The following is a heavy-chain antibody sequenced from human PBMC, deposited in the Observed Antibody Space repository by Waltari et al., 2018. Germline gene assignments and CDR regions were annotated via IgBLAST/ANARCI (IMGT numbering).Heavy chain of an antibody. J-gene: IGHJ4*02. CDR2: INHSGST. D-gene: IGHD3-10*01. V-gene: IGHV4-34*01. Sequence: SWIRQPPGKGLEWIGEINHSGSTNYNPSLKSRVTISVDTSKNQFSLKLSSVTAADTAVYYCARATMVRGLDYWGQGTLVTVSS. CDR3: ARATMVRGLDY.